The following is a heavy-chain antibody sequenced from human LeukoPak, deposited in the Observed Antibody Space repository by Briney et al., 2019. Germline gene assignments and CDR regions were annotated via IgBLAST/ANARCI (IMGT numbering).Heavy chain of an antibody. D-gene: IGHD3-9*01. CDR1: GFNVNNYY. V-gene: IGHV3-66*01. Sequence: PGGWLRLSCAASGFNVNNYYMSWVRQSPGKGLEWLSVMQTGGSTYYADCVKGRFTISRDNSKNPIYLQVTGLRVDDTAMYYCARGGPTYNILTGYSSLDAWGQGTLVTVSS. CDR2: MQTGGST. CDR3: ARGGPTYNILTGYSSLDA. J-gene: IGHJ5*02.